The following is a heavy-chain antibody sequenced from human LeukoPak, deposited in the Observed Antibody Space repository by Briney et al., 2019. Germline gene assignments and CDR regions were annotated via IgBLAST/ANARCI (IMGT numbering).Heavy chain of an antibody. CDR1: GFTVSSNY. J-gene: IGHJ4*02. D-gene: IGHD5-24*01. CDR3: ARDRGAERYYFDY. Sequence: GGSLRLSCAASGFTVSSNYMSWVRQAPGKGVEWVSVIYSGGSTYYADSVKGRFTISRDNSKNTLYLQMNSLRAEDTAVYYCARDRGAERYYFDYWGQGTLVTVSS. CDR2: IYSGGST. V-gene: IGHV3-66*01.